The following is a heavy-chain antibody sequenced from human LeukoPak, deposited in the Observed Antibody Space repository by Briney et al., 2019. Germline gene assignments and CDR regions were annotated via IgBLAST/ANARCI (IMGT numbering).Heavy chain of an antibody. V-gene: IGHV3-33*06. Sequence: GGSLRLSCAASGFTFSSYGMHWVPQAPGKGLEWVAVIWYDGSNKYYADSVKGRFTISRDNSKNTLYLQMNSLRAEDTAVYYCAKGTGIAVAGPGYWGQGTLVTVSS. CDR3: AKGTGIAVAGPGY. CDR2: IWYDGSNK. CDR1: GFTFSSYG. D-gene: IGHD6-19*01. J-gene: IGHJ4*02.